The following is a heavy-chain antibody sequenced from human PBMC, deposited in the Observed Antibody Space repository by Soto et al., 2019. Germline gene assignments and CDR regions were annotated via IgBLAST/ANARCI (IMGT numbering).Heavy chain of an antibody. CDR2: IIPMVGVA. CDR1: GYTFTSYD. Sequence: GASVKVSCKASGYTFTSYDINWVRQATGQRLEWMGRIIPMVGVAKYAQRFQGRVTITADKSTSTAYMELSSLKFEDTAVYYCARLSKAGSDAFDVWGQGTMVTVSS. J-gene: IGHJ3*01. V-gene: IGHV1-69*04. CDR3: ARLSKAGSDAFDV. D-gene: IGHD6-19*01.